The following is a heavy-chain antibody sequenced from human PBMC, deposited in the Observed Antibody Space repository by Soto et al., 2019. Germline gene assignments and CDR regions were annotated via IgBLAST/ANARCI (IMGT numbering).Heavy chain of an antibody. CDR3: ARGGLAIPSPQDYYYYYYMDV. J-gene: IGHJ6*03. Sequence: SETLSLTCTVSGGSISSGGYYWSWIRQHPGKGLEWIGYIYYSGSTYYNPSLKSRVTISVDTSKNQFSLKLSSVTAADTAVYYCARGGLAIPSPQDYYYYYYMDVWGKGTTVTVSS. D-gene: IGHD5-12*01. CDR1: GGSISSGGYY. V-gene: IGHV4-31*03. CDR2: IYYSGST.